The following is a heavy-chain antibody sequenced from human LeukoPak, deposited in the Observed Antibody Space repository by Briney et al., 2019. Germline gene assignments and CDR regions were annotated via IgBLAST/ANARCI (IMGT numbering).Heavy chain of an antibody. D-gene: IGHD6-19*01. V-gene: IGHV4-34*01. CDR1: GGSFSGYY. Sequence: PSETLSLTCAVYGGSFSGYYWSWIRQPPGKGLEWIGEINHSGSTNYNPSLKSRVTISVDTSKNQFSLKLSSVTAADTAVYYCAYSSGWYRPEAFDIWGQGTMVTVSS. J-gene: IGHJ3*02. CDR3: AYSSGWYRPEAFDI. CDR2: INHSGST.